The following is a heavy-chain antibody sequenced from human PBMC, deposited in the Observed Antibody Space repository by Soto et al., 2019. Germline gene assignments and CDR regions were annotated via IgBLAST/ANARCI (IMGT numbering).Heavy chain of an antibody. CDR1: GGSISSGGYY. CDR2: IYYSGST. Sequence: SETLSLTCTVSGGSISSGGYYWSWIRQHPGKGLEWIGYIYYSGSTYYNPSLKRRVTISVDTSKNQFSLKLSSVTAADTAVYYCASARGDYSNYRDWYFDLWGRGTLVTVSS. J-gene: IGHJ2*01. D-gene: IGHD4-4*01. CDR3: ASARGDYSNYRDWYFDL. V-gene: IGHV4-31*03.